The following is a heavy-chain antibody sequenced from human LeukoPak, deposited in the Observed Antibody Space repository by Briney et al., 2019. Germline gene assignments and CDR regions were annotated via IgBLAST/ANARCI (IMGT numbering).Heavy chain of an antibody. Sequence: PGGSLRLSCAASGFTFSDYYMSWIRKAPGKGLEWVSYISSSGSTIYYAASVKGRFTISRDNAKTSLYLQMNSLRSEDTAVYYWASGGQTRQAGYATRTFDYWGQGTLVTVSS. CDR1: GFTFSDYY. D-gene: IGHD2-8*01. CDR3: ASGGQTRQAGYATRTFDY. CDR2: ISSSGSTI. V-gene: IGHV3-11*01. J-gene: IGHJ4*02.